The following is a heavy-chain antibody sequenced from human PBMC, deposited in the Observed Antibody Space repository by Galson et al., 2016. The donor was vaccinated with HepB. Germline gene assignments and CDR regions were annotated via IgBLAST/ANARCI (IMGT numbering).Heavy chain of an antibody. J-gene: IGHJ4*02. CDR1: GFTFSTCG. CDR2: INQGGENT. D-gene: IGHD3-10*01. CDR3: ARDPADYGFSDSTIDY. V-gene: IGHV3-23*01. Sequence: SLRLSCAASGFTFSTCGMPWFRQAPGKGLEWVSTINQGGENTHHPDPVNGRFILSRDNSENTVSLQMNLLRAEDTAFYYCARDPADYGFSDSTIDYWGQGSLVTVSS.